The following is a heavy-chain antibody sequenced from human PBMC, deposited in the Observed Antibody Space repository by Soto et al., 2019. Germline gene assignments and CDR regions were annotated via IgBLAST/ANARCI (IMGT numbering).Heavy chain of an antibody. CDR1: TFSLYS. CDR3: ARDEGGSYDSWFHP. J-gene: IGHJ5*02. D-gene: IGHD1-26*01. CDR2: ISSGAAYI. V-gene: IGHV3-21*01. Sequence: EVQVVESGGGLVKPGGSLTLSCNFTFSLYSMNWVRQAPGKGLEWVASISSGAAYIKYADSVQGRFTISSDKAKSSVSLQMSSLRVEDTAVYFCARDEGGSYDSWFHPWGQGTQVTVSA.